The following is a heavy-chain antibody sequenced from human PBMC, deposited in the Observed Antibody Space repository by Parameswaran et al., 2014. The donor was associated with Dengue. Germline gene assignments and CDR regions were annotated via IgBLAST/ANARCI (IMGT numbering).Heavy chain of an antibody. Sequence: RWIRQPPREGPGVDWVHLLHGSTYYNPSLKSRVTISVDTSKNQFSLKLSSVTAADTAVYYCARVSLLDFWSGYRSYYYYMDVWGKGTTVTVSS. J-gene: IGHJ6*03. D-gene: IGHD3-3*01. V-gene: IGHV4-30-4*01. CDR2: LLHGST. CDR3: ARVSLLDFWSGYRSYYYYMDV.